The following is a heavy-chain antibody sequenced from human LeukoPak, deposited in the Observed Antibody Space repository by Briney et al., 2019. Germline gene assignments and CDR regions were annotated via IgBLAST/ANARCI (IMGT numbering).Heavy chain of an antibody. V-gene: IGHV4-59*08. CDR2: IYYSGSS. Sequence: SETLSLTCTVSGVSISSDYWSWIRLPPGKGLEWIGYIYYSGSSNYNPSLKSRVTMSVDTSKNQFSLKLTSVTATDTAVYYCARRLRQNLFDPWGQGTLVTVSS. CDR1: GVSISSDY. D-gene: IGHD5-12*01. J-gene: IGHJ5*02. CDR3: ARRLRQNLFDP.